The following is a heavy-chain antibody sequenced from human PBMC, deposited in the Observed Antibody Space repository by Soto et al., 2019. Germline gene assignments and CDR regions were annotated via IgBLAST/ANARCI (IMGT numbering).Heavy chain of an antibody. D-gene: IGHD3-16*01. Sequence: QVHLQESGPGLVKPSGTLSLTCAVSGDSISSDRWWSWVRQPPGKGLEWIGEIYHSGSTNPNPSLKSRVTISVDKSKNQFSLKLSSVTAADTAVYYCARGPSTRGRLDYWGQGILVTVSS. CDR1: GDSISSDRW. V-gene: IGHV4-4*02. CDR2: IYHSGST. J-gene: IGHJ4*02. CDR3: ARGPSTRGRLDY.